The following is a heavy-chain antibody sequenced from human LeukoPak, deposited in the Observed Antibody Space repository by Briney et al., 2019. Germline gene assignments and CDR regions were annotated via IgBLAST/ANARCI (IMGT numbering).Heavy chain of an antibody. CDR1: GGSISSGGYS. Sequence: SQTLSLTCAVSGGSISSGGYSWSWIRQPPGKGLEWIGYIYHSGSTYYNPSLKSRVTISVDTSKNQFSLKLSSVTAADTAVYYCAQYSSGWVIFDYWGQGTLVTVSS. CDR2: IYHSGST. D-gene: IGHD6-19*01. V-gene: IGHV4-30-2*01. CDR3: AQYSSGWVIFDY. J-gene: IGHJ4*02.